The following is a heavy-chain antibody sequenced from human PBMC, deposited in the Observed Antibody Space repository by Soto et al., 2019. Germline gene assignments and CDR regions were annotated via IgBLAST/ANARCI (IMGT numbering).Heavy chain of an antibody. CDR2: ISYDGSNK. V-gene: IGHV3-30-3*01. D-gene: IGHD3-3*01. CDR1: GFTFSSYA. Sequence: QVQLVESGGGVVQSGRSLRLSCAASGFTFSSYAMHWVRQAPGKGLEWVAVISYDGSNKYYADSVKGRFTISRDNSKNTLYLQMNSLRAEDTAVYYCARDGHYYDFWSGYYYYGMDVWGQGTTVTVSS. J-gene: IGHJ6*02. CDR3: ARDGHYYDFWSGYYYYGMDV.